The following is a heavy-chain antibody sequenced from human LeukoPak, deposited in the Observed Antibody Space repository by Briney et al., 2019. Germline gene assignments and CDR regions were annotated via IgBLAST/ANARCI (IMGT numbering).Heavy chain of an antibody. D-gene: IGHD4-23*01. V-gene: IGHV3-74*01. CDR1: GFTFSDSW. CDR2: MYGDMSEI. J-gene: IGHJ5*02. CDR3: ARDLGLRGST. Sequence: GGSLRLSCEVSGFTFSDSWMHWVRHTPGKGLVWVSRMYGDMSEIIYADSVKGRFTISRDNAKNTVYLQMNSLRGEDTAVYYCARDLGLRGSTWGQGTLVTVSS.